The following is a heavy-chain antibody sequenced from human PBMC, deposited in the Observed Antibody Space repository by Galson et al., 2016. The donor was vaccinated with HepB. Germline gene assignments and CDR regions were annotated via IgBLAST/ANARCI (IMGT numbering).Heavy chain of an antibody. CDR3: ARDTYYDSSGHYYFDY. Sequence: TLSLTCTVSGASISSGAYYWSWIRQHPGKGLEWIGYIFYSGNTYYNPSLKSRLTISVDTSKNQFSLKLTSVTAADTAVYYCARDTYYDSSGHYYFDYWGQGTLVTVSS. J-gene: IGHJ4*02. V-gene: IGHV4-31*03. CDR2: IFYSGNT. CDR1: GASISSGAYY. D-gene: IGHD3-22*01.